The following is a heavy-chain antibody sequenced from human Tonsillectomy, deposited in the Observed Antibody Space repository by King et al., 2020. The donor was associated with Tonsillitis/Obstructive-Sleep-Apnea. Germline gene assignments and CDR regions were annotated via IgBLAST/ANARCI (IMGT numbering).Heavy chain of an antibody. V-gene: IGHV3-11*05. CDR1: GFTFSDYY. CDR3: AREYTRPDYYMDV. D-gene: IGHD1-1*01. J-gene: IGHJ6*03. CDR2: ISSSSSYT. Sequence: VQLVESGGGLVKPGGSLRLSCAASGFTFSDYYMSWIRQAPGKGLEWVSYISSSSSYTNYADSVKGRFTISRDNAKNSLYLQMNSLRAEDTAVYYCAREYTRPDYYMDVRAKGPRSPSP.